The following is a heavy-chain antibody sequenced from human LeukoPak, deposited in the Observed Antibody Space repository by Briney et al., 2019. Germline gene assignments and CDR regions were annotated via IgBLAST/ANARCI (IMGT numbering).Heavy chain of an antibody. CDR1: GFTFSDHY. V-gene: IGHV4-38-2*01. CDR3: ASRITMIVVVITAPAFDI. CDR2: IYYSGST. D-gene: IGHD3-22*01. Sequence: GSLRLSCAASGFTFSDHYMDWVRQAPGKGLEWIGSIYYSGSTYYNPSLKSLVTISVDTSKNQFPLKLSSVTAADTAVYYCASRITMIVVVITAPAFDIWGQGTMVTVSS. J-gene: IGHJ3*02.